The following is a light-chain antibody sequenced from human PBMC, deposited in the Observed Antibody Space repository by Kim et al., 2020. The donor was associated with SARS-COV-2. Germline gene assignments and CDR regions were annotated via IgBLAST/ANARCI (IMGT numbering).Light chain of an antibody. CDR3: QQQYSAPVT. Sequence: KATINCNSSQSVLYNPDSINYLAWYQRKPGQTPKLLMYWASTRESGVPDRFSGSGSGTDFTLTISSLQPEEVAVYYCQQQYSAPVTFGGGTKLEI. CDR2: WAS. CDR1: QSVLYNPDSINY. J-gene: IGKJ4*01. V-gene: IGKV4-1*01.